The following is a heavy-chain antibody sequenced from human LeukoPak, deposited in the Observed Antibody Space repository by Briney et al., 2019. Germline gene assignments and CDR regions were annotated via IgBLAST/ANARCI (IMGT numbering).Heavy chain of an antibody. D-gene: IGHD3-10*01. V-gene: IGHV3-23*01. CDR1: GFTFSSYA. Sequence: GSLRLSCAASGFTFSSYAMSWVRQAPGKGLEWVSAISGSGGNTYYADSVKGRFTISRDNSKNTLYLQMNSLRAEDTAVYYCAKVAMGYYGSGSLDYWGQGTLVTVSS. J-gene: IGHJ4*02. CDR2: ISGSGGNT. CDR3: AKVAMGYYGSGSLDY.